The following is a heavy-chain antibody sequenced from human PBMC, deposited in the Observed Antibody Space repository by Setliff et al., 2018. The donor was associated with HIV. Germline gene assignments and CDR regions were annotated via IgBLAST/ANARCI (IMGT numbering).Heavy chain of an antibody. D-gene: IGHD3-10*01. CDR3: ARGGREYGVNYYYYYMDV. CDR2: IYTSGST. CDR1: GGSISGNNYR. Sequence: LSLTCTVSGGSISGNNYRWSWIRQPAGKGLEWIGHIYTSGSTKYNPSLKSRVTISVDTSKNQFSLKLSSVTAADTAVYYCARGGREYGVNYYYYYMDVWGKGTTVTVSS. V-gene: IGHV4-61*09. J-gene: IGHJ6*03.